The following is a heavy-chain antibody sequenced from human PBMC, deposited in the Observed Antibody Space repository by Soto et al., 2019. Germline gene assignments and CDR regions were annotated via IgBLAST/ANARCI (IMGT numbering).Heavy chain of an antibody. J-gene: IGHJ4*02. CDR2: NYHTGST. CDR3: AQRPIVGVAI. D-gene: IGHD1-26*01. V-gene: IGHV4-4*02. Sequence: QVQLQESGPGLVKPSGTLSLTCGVFGGSISNSNWWTWVRQPPGKGLEWIGENYHTGSTNYNSSLMGRVTISLDKVNTQFSLKLTSVPAADTAVYYCAQRPIVGVAIWGSGALVTVSS. CDR1: GGSISNSNW.